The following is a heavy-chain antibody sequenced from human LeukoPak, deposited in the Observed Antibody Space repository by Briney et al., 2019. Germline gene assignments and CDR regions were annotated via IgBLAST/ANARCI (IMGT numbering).Heavy chain of an antibody. CDR2: IIPILGIA. D-gene: IGHD6-13*01. CDR1: GGTFSSYA. J-gene: IGHJ6*03. Sequence: SVKVSCKASGGTFSSYAISWVRQAPGQGLEWMGRIIPILGIANYAQKFQGRVTITADKSTSTAYMELSSLRSEDTAVYYCARDTLAAVDYYMDVWGKGTTVTVSS. V-gene: IGHV1-69*04. CDR3: ARDTLAAVDYYMDV.